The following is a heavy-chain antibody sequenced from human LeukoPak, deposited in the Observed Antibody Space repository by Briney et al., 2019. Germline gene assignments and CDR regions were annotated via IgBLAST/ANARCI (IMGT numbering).Heavy chain of an antibody. CDR2: ISAYNGNT. D-gene: IGHD2-15*01. V-gene: IGHV1-18*01. CDR1: GYTFTSYG. J-gene: IGHJ5*02. CDR3: ARDQYCSGGSCYFWFDP. Sequence: ASVKVSCKASGYTFTSYGISWVRQAPGQGLEWMGWISAYNGNTNYAQKLQGRVTMTTDTSTSTAYMELRSLRSDDTAVYYCARDQYCSGGSCYFWFDPWGQGTLVTVSS.